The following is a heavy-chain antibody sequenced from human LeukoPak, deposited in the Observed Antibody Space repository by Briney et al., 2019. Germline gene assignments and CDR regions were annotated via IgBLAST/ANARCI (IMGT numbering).Heavy chain of an antibody. Sequence: GRSLRLSCAASGFTFDDYAMHWVRQAPGKGLEWVSGISWNSGSIGYADSVKGRFTISRDNSKNTLYLQMNSLRAEDTALYYCARGRNLVAISGYFDYWGQGTLVTVSS. CDR2: ISWNSGSI. D-gene: IGHD3-22*01. CDR1: GFTFDDYA. V-gene: IGHV3-9*01. J-gene: IGHJ4*02. CDR3: ARGRNLVAISGYFDY.